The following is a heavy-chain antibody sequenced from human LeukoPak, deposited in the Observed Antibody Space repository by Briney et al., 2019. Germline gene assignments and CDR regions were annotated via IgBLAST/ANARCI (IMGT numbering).Heavy chain of an antibody. Sequence: GASVKVSCKASGGTFSSYAISWVRQAPGQGLEWMGGIIPIFGTANYAQKFQGRVTITADESTSTAYMELSSLRSEDTAVYYCARDTFGYQGGAFDIWGQGTMVTVSS. CDR1: GGTFSSYA. D-gene: IGHD5-18*01. CDR3: ARDTFGYQGGAFDI. V-gene: IGHV1-69*13. J-gene: IGHJ3*02. CDR2: IIPIFGTA.